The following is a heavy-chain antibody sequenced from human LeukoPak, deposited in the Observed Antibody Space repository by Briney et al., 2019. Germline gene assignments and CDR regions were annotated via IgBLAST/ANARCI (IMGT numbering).Heavy chain of an antibody. CDR1: GYSFTSYW. V-gene: IGHV5-51*01. CDR3: ARHTFNYDILTATHPDPHMSFDY. CDR2: IYPGDSDT. Sequence: GESLKISCQASGYSFTSYWIGWVRQLPGKGLEWMGIIYPGDSDTRYSPSFQGQVTISADKSISTAYLQWSSLKASDTAMYYCARHTFNYDILTATHPDPHMSFDYWGQGTLVTVSS. D-gene: IGHD3-9*01. J-gene: IGHJ4*02.